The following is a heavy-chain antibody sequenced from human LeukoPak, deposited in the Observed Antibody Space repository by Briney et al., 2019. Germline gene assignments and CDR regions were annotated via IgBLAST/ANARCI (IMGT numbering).Heavy chain of an antibody. CDR1: GGSISSYY. J-gene: IGHJ4*02. D-gene: IGHD3-10*01. CDR3: ARAYYYGSGSYGLDY. V-gene: IGHV4-59*08. CDR2: MYYSGST. Sequence: SETLSLTCTVSGGSISSYYWSWIRQPPGKGLEWIGYMYYSGSTNYNPSLKSRVTISVDTSKNQFSLKLTSVTAADTAVYYCARAYYYGSGSYGLDYWGQGTLVTVSS.